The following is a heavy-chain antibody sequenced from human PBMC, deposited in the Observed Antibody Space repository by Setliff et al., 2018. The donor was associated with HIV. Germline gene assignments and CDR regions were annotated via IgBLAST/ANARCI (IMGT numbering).Heavy chain of an antibody. CDR1: GGSISAYD. CDR3: ARDPGNSSTWHFDY. CDR2: VHSSGTT. J-gene: IGHJ4*02. D-gene: IGHD6-13*01. V-gene: IGHV4-59*01. Sequence: KPSETLSLTCSISGGSISAYDWSWIRQPPGKGLEWIGYVHSSGTTNYNPSLKSRVTISRDTSKNQFFLKVTSLTAADTAMYYCARDPGNSSTWHFDYWGRGNLVTVSS.